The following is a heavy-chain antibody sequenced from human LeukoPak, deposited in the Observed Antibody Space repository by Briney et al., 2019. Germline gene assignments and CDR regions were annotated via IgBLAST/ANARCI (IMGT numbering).Heavy chain of an antibody. CDR1: GGSFSGYY. J-gene: IGHJ5*02. V-gene: IGHV4-34*01. CDR2: VNHSGST. CDR3: ARRRITMVRGVIISSWFDP. D-gene: IGHD3-10*01. Sequence: SETLSLTCAVYGGSFSGYYWSWIRKPPGKGQGLNGVVNHSGSTNSNPTLKSRGTISIDTSKNQFSLKLSSVTVADTAVYYCARRRITMVRGVIISSWFDPWGQGTLVTVSS.